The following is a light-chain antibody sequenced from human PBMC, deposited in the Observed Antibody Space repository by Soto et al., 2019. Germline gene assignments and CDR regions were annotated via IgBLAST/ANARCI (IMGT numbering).Light chain of an antibody. Sequence: EIVLTQSPGTLSLSPGERATLSCSASQTVRSNYLAWFQQKPGQAPRLLIYGASSRASGIPDRISGSGSGTDFTLTVSKLEPEDFAVYFCHQYARSPHTFGQGTKLEIK. V-gene: IGKV3-20*01. CDR2: GAS. CDR3: HQYARSPHT. J-gene: IGKJ2*01. CDR1: QTVRSNY.